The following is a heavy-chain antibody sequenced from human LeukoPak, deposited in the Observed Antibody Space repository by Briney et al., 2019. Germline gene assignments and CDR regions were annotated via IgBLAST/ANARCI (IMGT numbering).Heavy chain of an antibody. CDR2: IYPGDSDT. Sequence: GESLKISCKGSGYSFTSYWIGWVRQMPGKGLEWMGIIYPGDSDTRYSPSFQGQVTISADKSISTAYLQWSSLQASDTAMYYCARPQMTTVTTMGAFDIWGQGTMVTVSS. CDR1: GYSFTSYW. J-gene: IGHJ3*02. CDR3: ARPQMTTVTTMGAFDI. V-gene: IGHV5-51*01. D-gene: IGHD4-17*01.